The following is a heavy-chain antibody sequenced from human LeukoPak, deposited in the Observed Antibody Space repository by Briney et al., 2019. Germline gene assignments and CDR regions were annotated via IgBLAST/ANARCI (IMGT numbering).Heavy chain of an antibody. D-gene: IGHD3-22*01. CDR1: GGSISSYY. CDR2: IFYSGST. J-gene: IGHJ4*02. CDR3: ARHGSVSSGALV. Sequence: KTSETLSLTCTVSGGSISSYYCSWLRQPPGKGQEWIGYIFYSGSTNYNPSLKSRVTISVDTSKNQFSLKLSSVTAADTAVYYCARHGSVSSGALVWGQGTLVTVSS. V-gene: IGHV4-59*08.